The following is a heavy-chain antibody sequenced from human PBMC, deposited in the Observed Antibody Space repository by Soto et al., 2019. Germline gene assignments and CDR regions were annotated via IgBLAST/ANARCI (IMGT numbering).Heavy chain of an antibody. CDR1: GSSISSYY. Sequence: SETLSLTCTVSGSSISSYYWSWIRQPPGKGLEWIGYIYYSGSTNYNPSLKSRVTISVDTSKNQFSLKLSSVTAADTAVYYCARAFMVRGVTSDYYGMDVWGQGTTVTVSS. V-gene: IGHV4-59*01. J-gene: IGHJ6*02. D-gene: IGHD3-10*01. CDR2: IYYSGST. CDR3: ARAFMVRGVTSDYYGMDV.